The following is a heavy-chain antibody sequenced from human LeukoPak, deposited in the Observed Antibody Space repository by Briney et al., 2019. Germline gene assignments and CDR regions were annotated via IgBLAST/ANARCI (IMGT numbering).Heavy chain of an antibody. CDR1: GFTVSSNY. V-gene: IGHV3-23*01. J-gene: IGHJ4*02. CDR3: AKDLLSGWYYFDY. D-gene: IGHD6-19*01. CDR2: ISGSGGST. Sequence: GGSLRLSCAASGFTVSSNYMSWVRQAPGKGLEWVSSISGSGGSTYYADSVKGRFTISRDTSKNTLYLQMNSLRAEDTAVYYCAKDLLSGWYYFDYWGQGTLVTVSS.